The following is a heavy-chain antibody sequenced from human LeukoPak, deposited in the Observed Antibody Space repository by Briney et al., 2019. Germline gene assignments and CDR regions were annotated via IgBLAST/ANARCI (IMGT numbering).Heavy chain of an antibody. D-gene: IGHD2-2*01. V-gene: IGHV4-59*01. CDR3: ARGGGYCSSTSCPGYFDY. J-gene: IGHJ4*02. CDR2: IYYSGST. Sequence: SETLSLTCTVSGGSISSYYWSWIRQPPGKGLEWIGYIYYSGSTNYNPSLKSRVTISVDTSKNQFSLKLSSVTAADTAVYYCARGGGYCSSTSCPGYFDYWGQGTLVTVSS. CDR1: GGSISSYY.